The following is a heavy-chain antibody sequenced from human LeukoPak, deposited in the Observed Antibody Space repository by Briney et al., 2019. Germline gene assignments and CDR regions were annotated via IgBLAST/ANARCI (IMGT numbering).Heavy chain of an antibody. J-gene: IGHJ4*02. V-gene: IGHV3-21*01. CDR2: ISSSGSSM. D-gene: IGHD3-16*01. CDR1: GFTFSSYY. Sequence: GGSLRLSCAASGFTFSSYYMNWVRQAPGKGLEWVSSISSSGSSMYYADSLKGRFTISRDNAKNSLYLRMNSLRAEDTAVYYCARWGGDSRWGQGTLVTVSS. CDR3: ARWGGDSR.